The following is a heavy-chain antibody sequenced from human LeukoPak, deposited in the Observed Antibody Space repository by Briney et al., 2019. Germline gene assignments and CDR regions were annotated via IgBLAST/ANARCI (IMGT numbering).Heavy chain of an antibody. CDR1: GDSVSSNSAA. CDR3: ARGNGNYTYRAFDI. V-gene: IGHV6-1*01. CDR2: TYYRSKWYD. J-gene: IGHJ3*02. Sequence: SQTLSLTCAISGDSVSSNSAAWNWIRQSPSRGLEWLGRTYYRSKWYDDYAVSVKSRITINPDASKNQFSLQLNSVTPEDTAVYYCARGNGNYTYRAFDIWGQGTMVTVSS. D-gene: IGHD4-17*01.